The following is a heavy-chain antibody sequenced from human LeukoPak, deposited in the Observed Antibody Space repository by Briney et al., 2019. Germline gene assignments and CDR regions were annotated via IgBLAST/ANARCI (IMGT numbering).Heavy chain of an antibody. J-gene: IGHJ5*02. D-gene: IGHD1-26*01. Sequence: GGSLRLSCAASGFTFSSYEMNWVRQAPGKGLEWVSYISSSGSNIYYADSVKGRFTISRDNAKNSLYLQMNSLRAEDTAVYYCARELYSGTYNHWGQGTLVTVSS. CDR3: ARELYSGTYNH. CDR1: GFTFSSYE. V-gene: IGHV3-48*03. CDR2: ISSSGSNI.